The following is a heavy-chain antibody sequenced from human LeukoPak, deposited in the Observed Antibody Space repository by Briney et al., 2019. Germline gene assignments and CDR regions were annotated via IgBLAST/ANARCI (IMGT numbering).Heavy chain of an antibody. V-gene: IGHV4-39*07. CDR1: GASISSSRYY. J-gene: IGHJ4*02. Sequence: SETLSLTCTVSGASISSSRYYWGWIRQPPGKGLEWIGTIYYNGNTYYTPSLESRVSISIDTSKNRFSLKLSSVTAADTAVYYCARIRPVAGTDYWGRGTLVTVSS. CDR3: ARIRPVAGTDY. D-gene: IGHD6-19*01. CDR2: IYYNGNT.